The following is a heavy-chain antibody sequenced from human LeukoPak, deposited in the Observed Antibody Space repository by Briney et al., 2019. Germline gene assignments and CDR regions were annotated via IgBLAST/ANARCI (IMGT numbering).Heavy chain of an antibody. J-gene: IGHJ4*02. Sequence: SETLSLTCTVSGGSISSYYWSWIRQPPGKGLEWVGYIYYSGSTNYNPSLKSRVTISVDASKNQFSLKLSSVTAADTAVYYCARHYWYVGTIFGVVTMPFDYWGQGTLVTVSS. CDR3: ARHYWYVGTIFGVVTMPFDY. D-gene: IGHD3-3*01. CDR2: IYYSGST. V-gene: IGHV4-59*01. CDR1: GGSISSYY.